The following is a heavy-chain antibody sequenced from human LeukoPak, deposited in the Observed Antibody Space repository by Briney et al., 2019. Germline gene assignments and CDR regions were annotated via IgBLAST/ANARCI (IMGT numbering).Heavy chain of an antibody. Sequence: PSETLSLTCAVYGGSFSGYYWSWIRQPPGKGLEWIGSIYYSGSTYYNPSLRSRVTISVDTSKNQFSLKLSSVTAADTAVYYCARTLIYCSGGSCYGRWGQGTLVTVPS. J-gene: IGHJ4*02. D-gene: IGHD2-15*01. CDR3: ARTLIYCSGGSCYGR. CDR1: GGSFSGYY. CDR2: IYYSGST. V-gene: IGHV4-34*01.